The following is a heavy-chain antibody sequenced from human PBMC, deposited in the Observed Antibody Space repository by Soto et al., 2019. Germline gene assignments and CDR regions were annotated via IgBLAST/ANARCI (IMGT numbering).Heavy chain of an antibody. D-gene: IGHD3-16*01. CDR1: GDSISSPDYY. CDR3: ARVTFTPNWFDS. V-gene: IGHV4-30-4*01. J-gene: IGHJ5*01. CDR2: VYYRGSI. Sequence: SETLSLTCTVSGDSISSPDYYWSWIPQAPGKGLELIGYVYYRGSIYYTPSFESRVSISIDTSKNQFSLRLTSVTAADSAVYFCARVTFTPNWFDSWGQGILVTVSS.